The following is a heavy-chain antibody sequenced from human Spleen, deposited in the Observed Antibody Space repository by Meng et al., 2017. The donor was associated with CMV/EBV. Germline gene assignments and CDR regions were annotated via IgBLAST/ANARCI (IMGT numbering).Heavy chain of an antibody. CDR2: ISSTSFYI. V-gene: IGHV3-21*01. J-gene: IGHJ6*02. CDR1: GFTFSSYS. CDR3: ARGSGSYYYYYGMDV. D-gene: IGHD6-25*01. Sequence: GGSLRLSCAASGFTFSSYSMNWVRQAPGKGLEWVSSISSTSFYIYYADSVKGRFTISRDNSKNTLYLQMNSLRAEDTAVYYCARGSGSYYYYYGMDVWGQGTTVTVSS.